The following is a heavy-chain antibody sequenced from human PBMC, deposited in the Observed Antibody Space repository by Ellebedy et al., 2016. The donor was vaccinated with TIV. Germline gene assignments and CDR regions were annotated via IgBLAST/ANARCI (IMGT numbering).Heavy chain of an antibody. Sequence: AASVKVSCKAPGGAFNGLAVSWVRQAPGQGLELMGALMPIFNSARYAQQFQGRVTISVDRATSTAHMEMNNLRSEATAVYYCATSLASTIFNSGTDFSGVDANNWLASWGQGTLVTVSS. J-gene: IGHJ5*01. CDR1: GGAFNGLA. CDR3: ATSLASTIFNSGTDFSGVDANNWLAS. CDR2: LMPIFNSA. D-gene: IGHD3-10*01. V-gene: IGHV1-69*06.